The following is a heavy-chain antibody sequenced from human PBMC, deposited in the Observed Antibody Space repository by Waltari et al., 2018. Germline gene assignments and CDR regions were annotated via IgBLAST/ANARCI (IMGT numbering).Heavy chain of an antibody. Sequence: QVQLVQSGAEVKKPGASVKVSCKASGYTFTSYAMHWVRQAPGQRLEWMGWINAGNGNTKYSQKCQGRVTITRDTSASTAYMELSSLRSEDTAVYYCARDTHYYDFWFGMDVWGQGTTVTVSS. CDR2: INAGNGNT. CDR1: GYTFTSYA. V-gene: IGHV1-3*01. J-gene: IGHJ6*02. CDR3: ARDTHYYDFWFGMDV. D-gene: IGHD3-3*01.